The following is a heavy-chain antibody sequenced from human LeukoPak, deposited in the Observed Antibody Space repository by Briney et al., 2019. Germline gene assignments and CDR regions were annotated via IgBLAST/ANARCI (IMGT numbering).Heavy chain of an antibody. CDR3: ARDDFWSGAYYFDY. CDR1: GFTFSSYW. D-gene: IGHD3-3*01. Sequence: GGSLRLSCAASGFTFSSYWMSWVRQAPGKGLEGVANIKQDGSEKYYVDSVKGRFTISRDNAKNSLYLQMNSLRAEDTAVYYCARDDFWSGAYYFDYWGQGTLVTVSS. CDR2: IKQDGSEK. J-gene: IGHJ4*02. V-gene: IGHV3-7*01.